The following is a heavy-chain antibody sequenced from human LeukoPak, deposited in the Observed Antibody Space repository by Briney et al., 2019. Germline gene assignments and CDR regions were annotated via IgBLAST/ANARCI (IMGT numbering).Heavy chain of an antibody. CDR1: GGSISSYY. Sequence: SETLSLTCTVSGGSISSYYWSWIRQPPGKGLEWIGYIYHSGSTYYNPSLKSRVTISVDRSKNQFSLKLSSVTAADTAVYYCARTHHDFWSGYPNWFDPWGQGTLVTVSS. CDR2: IYHSGST. J-gene: IGHJ5*02. V-gene: IGHV4-59*12. D-gene: IGHD3-3*01. CDR3: ARTHHDFWSGYPNWFDP.